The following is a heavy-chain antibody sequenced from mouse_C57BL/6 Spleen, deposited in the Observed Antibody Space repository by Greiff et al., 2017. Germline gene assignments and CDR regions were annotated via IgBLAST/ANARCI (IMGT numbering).Heavy chain of an antibody. CDR3: ARWGTTAVFDY. CDR2: IYPRSGNT. Sequence: QVQLQQSGAELARPGASVKLSCKASGYTFTSYGISWVKQRTGKGLEWIGEIYPRSGNTYYNEKFKGKATLTADKSSSTAYMELRSLTSDDSAVYFCARWGTTAVFDYWGQGTTLTVSS. D-gene: IGHD1-2*01. J-gene: IGHJ2*01. CDR1: GYTFTSYG. V-gene: IGHV1-81*01.